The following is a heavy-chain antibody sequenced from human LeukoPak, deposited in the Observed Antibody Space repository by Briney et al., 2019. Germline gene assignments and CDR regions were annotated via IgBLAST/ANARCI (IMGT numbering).Heavy chain of an antibody. Sequence: SETLSLTCAVYGGSFSGYYWSWIRQPPGKGLEWIGEINHSGSTNYNPSLKSRVTISVDTSKNQFPLKLSSVTAADTAVYYCARGFSGYDPYYYYYGMDVWGQGTTVTVSS. J-gene: IGHJ6*02. D-gene: IGHD5-12*01. CDR2: INHSGST. CDR1: GGSFSGYY. CDR3: ARGFSGYDPYYYYYGMDV. V-gene: IGHV4-34*01.